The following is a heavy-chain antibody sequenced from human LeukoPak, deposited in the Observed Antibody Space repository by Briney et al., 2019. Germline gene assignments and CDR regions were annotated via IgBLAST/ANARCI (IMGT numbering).Heavy chain of an antibody. CDR3: AKGGKLLLSASC. CDR1: GFTFSSYG. CDR2: IRYDGSNK. D-gene: IGHD2-15*01. Sequence: PGGSLRLSCAASGFTFSSYGMHWVRQAPGKGLEWVAFIRYDGSNKYYADSVKGRFTISRDNSKNTLYLQMNSLRAEDTAVYYCAKGGKLLLSASCWGQGTLVTVSS. J-gene: IGHJ4*02. V-gene: IGHV3-30*02.